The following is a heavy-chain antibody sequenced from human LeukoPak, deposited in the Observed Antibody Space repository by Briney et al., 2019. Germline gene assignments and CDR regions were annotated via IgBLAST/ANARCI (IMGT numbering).Heavy chain of an antibody. V-gene: IGHV3-33*08. CDR1: GFTFSSYG. CDR2: IWYDGSNK. Sequence: PGGSLRLSCAASGFTFSSYGMHWVRQAPGKGLEWVAVIWYDGSNKYYADSVKGRFTISRDNSKNTLYLQMNSLRAEDTAVYYCARDRDGYNSFEGGVDYWGQGTLVTVSS. J-gene: IGHJ4*02. CDR3: ARDRDGYNSFEGGVDY. D-gene: IGHD5-24*01.